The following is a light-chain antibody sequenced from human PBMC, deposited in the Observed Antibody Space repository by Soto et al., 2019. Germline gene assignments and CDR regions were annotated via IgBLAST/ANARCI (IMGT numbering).Light chain of an antibody. V-gene: IGLV2-14*01. J-gene: IGLJ2*01. CDR3: SSYTGSNTPVV. Sequence: QSALTQPASVSGSPGQSITISCTGTSSDVGGYNYVSWYQQHPGKAPNLIIFDLSNRPSGVSNRFSGSKSGNSASLPITGLQAEDEADYYCSSYTGSNTPVVFGGGTKLTVL. CDR1: SSDVGGYNY. CDR2: DLS.